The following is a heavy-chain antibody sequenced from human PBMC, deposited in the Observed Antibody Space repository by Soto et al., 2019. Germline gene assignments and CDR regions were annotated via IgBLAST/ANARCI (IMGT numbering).Heavy chain of an antibody. CDR2: ISYDGSNK. V-gene: IGHV3-30-3*01. J-gene: IGHJ4*02. Sequence: GGSLRLSCAASGFTFSSYAMHWVRQAPGKGLEWVAVISYDGSNKYYADSVKGRFTISRDNSKNTLYLQMNSLRAEDTAVYYGARGAPLLWFGLGGGYFDYWGQGTLVTVSS. D-gene: IGHD3-10*01. CDR1: GFTFSSYA. CDR3: ARGAPLLWFGLGGGYFDY.